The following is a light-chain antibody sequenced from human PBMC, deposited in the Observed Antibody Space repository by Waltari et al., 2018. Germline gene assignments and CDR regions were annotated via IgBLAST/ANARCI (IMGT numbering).Light chain of an antibody. Sequence: DIQMTQSPPSLSASVGDRVTITCRESQSISSYLNWYHQKPGKAPKLLFYAPSSLQSGVPTRLSGSGSGTDFTLTISSLQPEDFATYYCQQSYSTPRTFGQGTKVEIK. CDR1: QSISSY. CDR3: QQSYSTPRT. CDR2: APS. J-gene: IGKJ1*01. V-gene: IGKV1-39*01.